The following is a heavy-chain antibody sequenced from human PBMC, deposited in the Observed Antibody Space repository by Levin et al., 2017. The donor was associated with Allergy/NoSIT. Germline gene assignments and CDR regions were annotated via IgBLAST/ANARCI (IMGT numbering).Heavy chain of an antibody. D-gene: IGHD6-13*01. CDR2: TYYRSKWYN. Sequence: SQTLSLTCAISGDSVSSNSAAWNWIRQSPSRGLEWLGRTYYRSKWYNDYAVSVKSRITINPDTSKNQFSLQLNSVTPEDTAVYYCARESDPPGIAAADLYFDYWGQGTLVTVSS. CDR3: ARESDPPGIAAADLYFDY. V-gene: IGHV6-1*01. J-gene: IGHJ4*02. CDR1: GDSVSSNSAA.